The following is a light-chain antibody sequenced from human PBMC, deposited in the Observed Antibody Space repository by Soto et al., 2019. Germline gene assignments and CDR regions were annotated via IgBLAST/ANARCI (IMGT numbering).Light chain of an antibody. V-gene: IGKV3-20*01. CDR2: GAS. J-gene: IGKJ2*01. CDR3: HQYAYSPNT. CDR1: RSINSRY. Sequence: EIVLTQSPGTLSLSPGERATLSCRASRSINSRYLAWYQQKPGQAPRLLIYGASSRATGIPDRFSGSGSGTDFTLTISRLEPEDCAVYHCHQYAYSPNTFGQGTKLEIK.